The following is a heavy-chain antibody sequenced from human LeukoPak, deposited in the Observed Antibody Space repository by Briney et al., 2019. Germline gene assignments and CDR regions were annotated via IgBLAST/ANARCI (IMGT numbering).Heavy chain of an antibody. D-gene: IGHD2-2*01. CDR2: IYADGRT. CDR3: VKGRPSSTGLDF. J-gene: IGHJ4*02. Sequence: GGSLRLSCAASGFTVSSNYMGWVRQAPGKGLEWVSVIYADGRTYSADSMKGRFTLSRDNSKNTLYLEMNSLRAEDTAVHYCVKGRPSSTGLDFWGQGTLVTVSS. CDR1: GFTVSSNY. V-gene: IGHV3-66*01.